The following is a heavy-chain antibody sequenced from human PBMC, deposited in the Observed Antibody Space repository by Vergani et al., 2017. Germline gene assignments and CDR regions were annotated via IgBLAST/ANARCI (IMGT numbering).Heavy chain of an antibody. CDR3: ARLHHLLWSGYRFFDY. V-gene: IGHV5-51*01. Sequence: EAQLVQSGAEVKKPGESLKISCKGSGYSFTSYWIGWVRQMPGKGLEWMGIIYPGDSDTRYSPSFQGQVTISADKSISTAYLQWSSLKASDTAMYYCARLHHLLWSGYRFFDYWGQGTLVTVSS. D-gene: IGHD3-3*01. CDR1: GYSFTSYW. J-gene: IGHJ4*02. CDR2: IYPGDSDT.